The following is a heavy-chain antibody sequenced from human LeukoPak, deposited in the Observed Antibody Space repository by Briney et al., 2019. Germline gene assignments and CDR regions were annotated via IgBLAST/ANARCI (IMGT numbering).Heavy chain of an antibody. J-gene: IGHJ4*02. D-gene: IGHD2-15*01. V-gene: IGHV4-38-2*01. CDR3: AKVAPSDFDY. Sequence: PSETLSLTCAVSGYSISSGYYWGWIRQPPGKGREWIGSIYHSGSTFYNPSLKSRVTISVDTSKNRFSLKLTSVTAADTAVYYCAKVAPSDFDYWSQGTLVTVSS. CDR2: IYHSGST. CDR1: GYSISSGYY.